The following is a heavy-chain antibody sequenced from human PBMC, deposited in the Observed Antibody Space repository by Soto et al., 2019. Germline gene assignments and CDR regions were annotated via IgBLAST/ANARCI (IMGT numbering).Heavy chain of an antibody. CDR3: ASGTIVLVPAAFDY. CDR2: IYYSGNT. CDR1: GGSISSGAYY. Sequence: QVQLQESGPGLVKPSQTLSLTCSVSGGSISSGAYYWSWIRQHPGKGLEWIGYIYYSGNTFYNPSLKSRVTISVDTSKNQFSRKLSSVTAADTAVYYCASGTIVLVPAAFDYWGQGTLVTVSS. D-gene: IGHD2-2*01. V-gene: IGHV4-31*03. J-gene: IGHJ4*02.